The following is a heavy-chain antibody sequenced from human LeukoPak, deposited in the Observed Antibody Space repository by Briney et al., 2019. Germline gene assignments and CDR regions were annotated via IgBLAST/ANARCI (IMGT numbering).Heavy chain of an antibody. V-gene: IGHV4-59*12. D-gene: IGHD6-19*01. CDR2: IYYSGST. J-gene: IGHJ5*02. Sequence: PSETLSLTCTVSGGSISSYYWSWIRQTPGKGLEWIGYIYYSGSTNYNPSLKSRVTISVDTSKNQFSLKLSSVTAADTAVYYCARLSSGWHNWFDPWGQGTLVTVSS. CDR3: ARLSSGWHNWFDP. CDR1: GGSISSYY.